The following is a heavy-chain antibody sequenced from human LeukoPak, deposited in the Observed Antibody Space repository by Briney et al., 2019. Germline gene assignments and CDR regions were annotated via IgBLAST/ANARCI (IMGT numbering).Heavy chain of an antibody. J-gene: IGHJ6*04. CDR2: ISSSGSTI. Sequence: GGSLRLSCAASGFTFTNYSMNWVRQAPGKGLEWVSYISSSGSTIYYADSVKGRFTISRDNAKNSLYLQMNSLRAEDTAVYYCAELGITMIGGVWGKGTTVTISS. CDR3: AELGITMIGGV. D-gene: IGHD3-10*02. CDR1: GFTFTNYS. V-gene: IGHV3-48*04.